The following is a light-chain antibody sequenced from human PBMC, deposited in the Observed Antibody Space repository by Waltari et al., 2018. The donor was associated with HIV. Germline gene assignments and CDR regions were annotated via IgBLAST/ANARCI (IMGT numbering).Light chain of an antibody. V-gene: IGLV2-14*03. CDR1: SNAGGGSNY. J-gene: IGLJ3*02. Sequence: QSALPQPAAVSGSPEQSITISCPGPSNAGGGSNYVPWYQQPPGKAPRLMIYDVSPRPSGVSERFSGSKSGDTASLTISGLQPEDEADYYCESYTSTSVWVFGGGTRLTVL. CDR2: DVS. CDR3: ESYTSTSVWV.